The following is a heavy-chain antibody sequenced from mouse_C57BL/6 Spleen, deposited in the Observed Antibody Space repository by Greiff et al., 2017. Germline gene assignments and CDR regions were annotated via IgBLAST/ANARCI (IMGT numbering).Heavy chain of an antibody. CDR1: GYSFTSYY. J-gene: IGHJ1*03. CDR3: ARGYGSSYVGWYFDV. Sequence: VKLVESGPELVKPGASVKISCKASGYSFTSYYIHWVQQRPGQGLEWIGWIYPGSGNTKYNEKFKGKATLTADTSSSTAYMQLSSLTSEDSAVYYCARGYGSSYVGWYFDVWGTGTTVTVSS. D-gene: IGHD1-1*01. CDR2: IYPGSGNT. V-gene: IGHV1-66*01.